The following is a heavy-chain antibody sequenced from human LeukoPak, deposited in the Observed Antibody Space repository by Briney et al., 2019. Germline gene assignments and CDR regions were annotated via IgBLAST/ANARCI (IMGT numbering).Heavy chain of an antibody. D-gene: IGHD4-17*01. CDR1: GFTVSSNY. J-gene: IGHJ3*02. CDR2: IYSGGST. CDR3: AKMTTVTSNRRDAFDI. Sequence: GGSLRLSCAASGFTVSSNYMSWVRQAPGKGLEWVSVIYSGGSTYYADSVKGRFTISRDNSKNTLYLQMNSLRAEDTAVYYCAKMTTVTSNRRDAFDIWGQGTMVTVSS. V-gene: IGHV3-53*01.